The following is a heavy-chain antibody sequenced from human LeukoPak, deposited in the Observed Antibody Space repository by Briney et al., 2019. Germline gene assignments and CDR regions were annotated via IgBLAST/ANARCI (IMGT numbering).Heavy chain of an antibody. CDR1: GGSISSSSYY. V-gene: IGHV4-39*01. CDR3: AIGYSSSSGIDY. CDR2: IYYSGST. Sequence: SETLSLTCTVSGGSISSSSYYWGWIRQPPGKGLERIGSIYYSGSTYYNPSLKSRVTISVDTSKNQFSLKLSSVTAADTAVYYCAIGYSSSSGIDYWGQGTLVTVSS. J-gene: IGHJ4*02. D-gene: IGHD6-6*01.